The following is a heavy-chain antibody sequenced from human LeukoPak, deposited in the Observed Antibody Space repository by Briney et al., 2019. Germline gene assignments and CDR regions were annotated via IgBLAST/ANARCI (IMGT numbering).Heavy chain of an antibody. CDR2: IYSGGST. CDR3: AREAYYYDSSGYYI. Sequence: GGSLRLSCAASGFTVSSNYMSWVRQAPGMGLEWVSVIYSGGSTYYADSVKGRFTISRHNSKNTLYLQMNSLRAEDTAVYYCAREAYYYDSSGYYIWGQGTLVTVSS. J-gene: IGHJ4*02. V-gene: IGHV3-53*04. CDR1: GFTVSSNY. D-gene: IGHD3-22*01.